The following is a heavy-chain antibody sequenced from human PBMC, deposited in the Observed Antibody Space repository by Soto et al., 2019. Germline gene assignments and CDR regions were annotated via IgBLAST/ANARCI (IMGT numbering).Heavy chain of an antibody. Sequence: ASVKVSCKASGYTFTSYGISWVRQAPGQGLEWMGWISAYNGNTNYAQKLQGRVTMTTDTSTSTAYMELRSLRSDDTAVYYCARDKGYSSGWYFWYFDLWGRGTLVTASS. CDR2: ISAYNGNT. J-gene: IGHJ2*01. CDR3: ARDKGYSSGWYFWYFDL. V-gene: IGHV1-18*01. CDR1: GYTFTSYG. D-gene: IGHD6-19*01.